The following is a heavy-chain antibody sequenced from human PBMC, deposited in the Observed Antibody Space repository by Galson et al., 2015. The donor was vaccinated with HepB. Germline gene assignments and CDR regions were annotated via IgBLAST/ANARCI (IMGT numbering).Heavy chain of an antibody. J-gene: IGHJ4*02. CDR3: AKGFREYYYDSSGYSLYFDY. V-gene: IGHV3-23*01. CDR1: GFTFSSYA. D-gene: IGHD3-22*01. CDR2: ISGSGGST. Sequence: SLRLSCAASGFTFSSYAMSWVRQAPGKGLEWVSAISGSGGSTYYADSVKGRFTISRDNSKNTLYLQMNSLRAEDTAVYYCAKGFREYYYDSSGYSLYFDYWGQGTLVTVSS.